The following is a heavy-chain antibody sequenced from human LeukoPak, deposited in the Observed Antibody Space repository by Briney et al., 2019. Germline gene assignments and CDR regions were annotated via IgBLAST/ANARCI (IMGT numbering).Heavy chain of an antibody. CDR1: GGSFSGYY. J-gene: IGHJ5*02. CDR3: ARRYCSSTSCSNGNWFDP. Sequence: SETLSLTCAVYGGSFSGYYWSWLRQPPGKGLEWIGEINHSGSTNYNPSLKSRVTISVDTSKNQFSLKLSSVTAADTAVYYCARRYCSSTSCSNGNWFDPWGQGTLVTVSS. V-gene: IGHV4-34*01. D-gene: IGHD2-2*01. CDR2: INHSGST.